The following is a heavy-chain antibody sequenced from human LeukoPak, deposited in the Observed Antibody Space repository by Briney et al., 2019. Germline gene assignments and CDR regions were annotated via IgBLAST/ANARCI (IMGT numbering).Heavy chain of an antibody. D-gene: IGHD3-22*01. CDR2: IRYDGSDE. CDR3: ARDLPYYYDSSGYYFPDY. V-gene: IGHV3-30*02. Sequence: GGSLRLSCAASGFTFSSCGMHWVRQAPGKGLQWVAFIRYDGSDEYYADSVRGRFTISRDNSKNMLYVQVNSLTAEDTAVYYCARDLPYYYDSSGYYFPDYWGQGTLVTVSS. CDR1: GFTFSSCG. J-gene: IGHJ4*02.